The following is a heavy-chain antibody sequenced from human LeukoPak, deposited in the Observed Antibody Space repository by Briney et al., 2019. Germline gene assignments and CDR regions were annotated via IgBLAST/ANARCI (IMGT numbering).Heavy chain of an antibody. J-gene: IGHJ4*02. CDR1: GFTFSSYS. CDR2: IYSGGTT. CDR3: AGRYDSSGYPLH. Sequence: GGSLRLSCAASGFTFSSYSMNWVRQAPGKGLEWVSVIYSGGTTYYADSIKGRFTISRDNSKNTLYLQMNSLRAEDTAVYYCAGRYDSSGYPLHWGQGTLVTVSS. V-gene: IGHV3-53*01. D-gene: IGHD3-22*01.